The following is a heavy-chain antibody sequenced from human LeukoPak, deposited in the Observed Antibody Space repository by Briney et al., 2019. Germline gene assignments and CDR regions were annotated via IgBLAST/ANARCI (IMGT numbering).Heavy chain of an antibody. V-gene: IGHV2-70*01. CDR1: GFSLSTSGMC. CDR3: ARGYCSGGSCYSPSFDY. J-gene: IGHJ4*02. Sequence: SGPTLVNPTQTLTLTCTFSGFSLSTSGMCVSWIRQPPGKALEWLALIDWDDDKYYSTSLKTRLTISKDTSKNQVVLTMTNMDPVDTATYYCARGYCSGGSCYSPSFDYWGQGTLVTVSS. CDR2: IDWDDDK. D-gene: IGHD2-15*01.